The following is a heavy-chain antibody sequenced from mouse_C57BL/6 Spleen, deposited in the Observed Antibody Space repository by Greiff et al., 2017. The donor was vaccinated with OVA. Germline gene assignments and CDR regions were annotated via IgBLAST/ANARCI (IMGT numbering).Heavy chain of an antibody. D-gene: IGHD1-1*01. Sequence: EVQLVESGGGLVKPGGSLKLSCAASGFTFSSYAMSWVRQTPEQRLEWVATISAGGSYTYYPDNVKGRFTISRDNAKNNLYLQMSHLKSEDTAMYYCARDHYGSSYGGFAYWGQGTLVTVSA. CDR1: GFTFSSYA. J-gene: IGHJ3*01. CDR2: ISAGGSYT. CDR3: ARDHYGSSYGGFAY. V-gene: IGHV5-4*01.